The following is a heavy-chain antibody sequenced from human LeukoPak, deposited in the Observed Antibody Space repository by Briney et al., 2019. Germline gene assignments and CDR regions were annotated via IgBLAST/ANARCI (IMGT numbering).Heavy chain of an antibody. CDR2: IYYSGIT. J-gene: IGHJ4*02. V-gene: IGHV4-59*01. D-gene: IGHD3-10*01. CDR3: ARESPYYGSGSYTDY. CDR1: GGSISSYY. Sequence: PSETLSLTCTVSGGSISSYYWSWIRQPPGKGLGWIAYIYYSGITNYNPSLKSRVTISVDTPKNQFSLKLSSVTAADTAVYYCARESPYYGSGSYTDYWGQGTLVTVSS.